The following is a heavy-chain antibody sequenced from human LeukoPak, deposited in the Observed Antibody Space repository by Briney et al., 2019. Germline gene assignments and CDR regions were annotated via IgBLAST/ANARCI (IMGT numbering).Heavy chain of an antibody. Sequence: QAGGSLRLSCAGSGFTFRNYAMAWVRQAPGKGLEWVSTVSGSAGSTYYADSVKGRLTISRDNSKNTLYLQMNTLRAEDTAVYYCAKDYRGRDSLFDYWGQGTLVIVSS. CDR1: GFTFRNYA. CDR2: VSGSAGST. J-gene: IGHJ4*02. D-gene: IGHD3-10*01. V-gene: IGHV3-23*01. CDR3: AKDYRGRDSLFDY.